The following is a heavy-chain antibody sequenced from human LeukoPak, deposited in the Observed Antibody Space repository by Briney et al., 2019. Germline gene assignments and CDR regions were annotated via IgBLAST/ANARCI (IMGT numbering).Heavy chain of an antibody. J-gene: IGHJ4*02. CDR1: GYSFTTHW. Sequence: GEALKISCKGDGYSFTTHWIGCMRQMPGKSLEWMAIITPRNSVSHYSPSLQGQVTISADQSISTAYLQWSSLKASDSAMYYCAARIHGAYYWGQGTLVTVSS. CDR3: AARIHGAYY. CDR2: ITPRNSVS. D-gene: IGHD3-16*01. V-gene: IGHV5-51*01.